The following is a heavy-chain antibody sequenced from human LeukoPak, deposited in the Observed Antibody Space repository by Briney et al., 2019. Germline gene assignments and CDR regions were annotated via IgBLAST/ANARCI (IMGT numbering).Heavy chain of an antibody. CDR1: GYSLSSGYY. V-gene: IGHV4-38-2*01. CDR3: VRQGYCSGGTCYRYFDY. J-gene: IGHJ4*02. Sequence: SETLSLTCVVSGYSLSSGYYWGWIRQPPGKGLEWIGSIYHSGDTYYNPSLKSRITISIDTSENHFSLKVNSVTAADTAVYYCVRQGYCSGGTCYRYFDYWGQGTLVTVSS. D-gene: IGHD2-15*01. CDR2: IYHSGDT.